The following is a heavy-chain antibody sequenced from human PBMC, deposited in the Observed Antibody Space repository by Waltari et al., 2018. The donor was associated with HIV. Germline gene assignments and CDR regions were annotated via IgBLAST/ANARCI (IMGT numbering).Heavy chain of an antibody. V-gene: IGHV3-72*01. CDR3: ARNYYGSGSRPDY. CDR1: GFTFSDHY. CDR2: ARDKANSYTT. J-gene: IGHJ4*02. D-gene: IGHD3-10*01. Sequence: EVQLVESGGGLVQPGGSLRLSCAASGFTFSDHYMDWVRQAPGKGLEWVGRARDKANSYTTEYAASVKGRFTISRDDSKDSLYLQMNSLRTEDTALYYCARNYYGSGSRPDYWGQGTLVTVSS.